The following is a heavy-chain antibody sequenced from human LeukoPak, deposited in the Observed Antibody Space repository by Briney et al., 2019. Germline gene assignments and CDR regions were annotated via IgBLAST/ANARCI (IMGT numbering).Heavy chain of an antibody. CDR1: GGSISSYY. J-gene: IGHJ5*02. V-gene: IGHV4-59*08. CDR2: IYYSGST. D-gene: IGHD6-19*01. Sequence: NPSETLSLTCTVSGGSISSYYWSWIRQPPGKGLEWIGYIYYSGSTNYNPSLKSRVTISVDTSKNQFSLKLSSVTAADTAVYYCARHGAAGIAVAGTWRFDPWGQGTLVTVSS. CDR3: ARHGAAGIAVAGTWRFDP.